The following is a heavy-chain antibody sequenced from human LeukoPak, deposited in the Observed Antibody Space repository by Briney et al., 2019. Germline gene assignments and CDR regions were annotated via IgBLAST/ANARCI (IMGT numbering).Heavy chain of an antibody. Sequence: SETLSLTCAVYGGSFSGYYWSWIRQPPGKGLEWIGEINHSGSTNYNPSLKSRVTISVDTSKNQFSLKLSSVTAADTAVYYCARLRWYYGSGTLQDWGQGTLVTVSS. J-gene: IGHJ4*02. V-gene: IGHV4-34*01. CDR1: GGSFSGYY. CDR2: INHSGST. D-gene: IGHD3-10*01. CDR3: ARLRWYYGSGTLQD.